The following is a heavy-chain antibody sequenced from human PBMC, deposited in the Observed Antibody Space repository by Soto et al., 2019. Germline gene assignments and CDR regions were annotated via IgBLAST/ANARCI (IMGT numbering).Heavy chain of an antibody. Sequence: GGSLRLSCAASGFTFSDYYMSWIRQAPGKGLEWVSYISSSGSTIYYADSVKGRFTISRDNAKNSLYLQMNSLRAKDTAVYYCAREPRYCSGGSCYDYWGQGTLVTVSS. D-gene: IGHD2-15*01. V-gene: IGHV3-11*01. CDR1: GFTFSDYY. CDR3: AREPRYCSGGSCYDY. CDR2: ISSSGSTI. J-gene: IGHJ4*02.